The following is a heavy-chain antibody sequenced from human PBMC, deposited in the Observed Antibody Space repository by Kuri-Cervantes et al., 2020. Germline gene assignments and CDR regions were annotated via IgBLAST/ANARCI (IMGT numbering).Heavy chain of an antibody. CDR2: ISSSSSYI. CDR1: GFTFSSYS. Sequence: GGSLRLSCAASGFTFSSYSMNWVRQAPGKGLEWVSSISSSSSYIYYADSVKGRFTISRDNAKNSLYLQMNSLRDEDTAVYYCAREIYYDSSGYYGTFDYWGQGTLVTVSS. CDR3: AREIYYDSSGYYGTFDY. J-gene: IGHJ4*02. D-gene: IGHD3-22*01. V-gene: IGHV3-21*01.